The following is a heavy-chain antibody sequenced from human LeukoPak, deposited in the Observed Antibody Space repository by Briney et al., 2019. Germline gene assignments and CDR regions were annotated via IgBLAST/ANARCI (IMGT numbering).Heavy chain of an antibody. CDR1: GYTFTNYD. V-gene: IGHV1-8*01. CDR2: KNPNSGNS. CDR3: ARGHHGDFNY. J-gene: IGHJ4*02. D-gene: IGHD4-17*01. Sequence: ASVKVSCKASGYTFTNYDINWVRQATGQGLEWMGYKNPNSGNSAYAQKFQGRVTITTDASITTAYMELSGLRSEDTAVYYCARGHHGDFNYWGQGTLVTVSS.